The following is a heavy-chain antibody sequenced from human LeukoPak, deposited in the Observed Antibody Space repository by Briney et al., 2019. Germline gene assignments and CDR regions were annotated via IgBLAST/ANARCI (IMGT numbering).Heavy chain of an antibody. CDR2: INSDGSST. J-gene: IGHJ6*03. D-gene: IGHD3-10*01. CDR3: ARGGVGGYYFYYYMDV. CDR1: GFTFSSYW. Sequence: GGSLRLSCAASGFTFSSYWMHWVRQIPGKGLVWVSRINSDGSSTSYADSVKGRFTTSRDNAKNTLYVQMNSLRAEDTAVYYCARGGVGGYYFYYYMDVWGEGTTVTVSS. V-gene: IGHV3-74*01.